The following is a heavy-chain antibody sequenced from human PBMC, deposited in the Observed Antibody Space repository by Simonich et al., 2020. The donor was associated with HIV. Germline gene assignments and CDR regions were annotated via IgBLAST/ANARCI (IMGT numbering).Heavy chain of an antibody. J-gene: IGHJ6*02. V-gene: IGHV4-38-2*01. CDR2: LYHSGGT. CDR3: ARVMQQQLDRYYYYGMDV. Sequence: QVQLQESGPGLVKPSETLSLTCAVSGYSISSGYYWGWIRQPPGKGLEWIGSLYHSGGTYYNPSLKSRVTIAVDTSKNQFSLKLSSVTAADTAVYYCARVMQQQLDRYYYYGMDVWGQGTTVTVSS. D-gene: IGHD6-13*01. CDR1: GYSISSGYY.